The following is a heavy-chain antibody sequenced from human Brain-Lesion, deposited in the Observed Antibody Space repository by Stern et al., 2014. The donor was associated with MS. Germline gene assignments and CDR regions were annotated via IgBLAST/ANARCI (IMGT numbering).Heavy chain of an antibody. CDR3: ARGVGDY. D-gene: IGHD3-16*01. J-gene: IGHJ4*02. CDR2: INRDGSDT. V-gene: IGHV3-74*02. Sequence: EVQLLESGGGLVQPGGSLRLSCGASGFNFSSYWMHWVRQFPEKGLFWVSQINRDGSDTSYADSVKGRFSISRDNIRNMLYLRMTSLRAEDTAVYYCARGVGDYWGQGARVTVSS. CDR1: GFNFSSYW.